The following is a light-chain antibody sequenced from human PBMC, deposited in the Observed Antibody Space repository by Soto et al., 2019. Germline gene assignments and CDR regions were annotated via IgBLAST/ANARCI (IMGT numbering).Light chain of an antibody. CDR2: GAS. Sequence: EIVLTQSPGTLSLSPGERVTLSCRASQSVSSSYLVWYQQKPGQAPRLLIYGASSRATGIPDRFSGSGSGTDFTLTISRLEPEDFAVYYCQQYDTSPWTFGQGTKVEIK. V-gene: IGKV3-20*01. CDR1: QSVSSSY. CDR3: QQYDTSPWT. J-gene: IGKJ1*01.